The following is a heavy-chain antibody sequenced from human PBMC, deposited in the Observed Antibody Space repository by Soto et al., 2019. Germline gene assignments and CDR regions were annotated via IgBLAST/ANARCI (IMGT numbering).Heavy chain of an antibody. J-gene: IGHJ6*02. Sequence: QVELMQSGAEVKKPGSSVKVSCTTSGGTLSTHPISWVRQAPGQGLEWMAMIIPFYGSSNHAQKFQGRVTITVDESTNTLYMTLSSLTSEDTAVYYCARDASRVSHYYGLDVWGQGTTVTVSS. CDR3: ARDASRVSHYYGLDV. CDR2: IIPFYGSS. V-gene: IGHV1-69*18. CDR1: GGTLSTHP.